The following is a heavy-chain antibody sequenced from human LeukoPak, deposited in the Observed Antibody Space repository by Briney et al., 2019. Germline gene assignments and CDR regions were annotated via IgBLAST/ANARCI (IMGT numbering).Heavy chain of an antibody. Sequence: PGGSLRLSCAASGFTFSSYAMSWVRQAPGKGLEWVSAISGSGSSTYYADSVKGRFTISRDNSKNTLYLQMNSLRAEDTALYYCAKRDGYNSNPLKDRGQGTLVTVSS. CDR2: ISGSGSST. CDR1: GFTFSSYA. D-gene: IGHD5-24*01. J-gene: IGHJ4*02. CDR3: AKRDGYNSNPLKD. V-gene: IGHV3-23*01.